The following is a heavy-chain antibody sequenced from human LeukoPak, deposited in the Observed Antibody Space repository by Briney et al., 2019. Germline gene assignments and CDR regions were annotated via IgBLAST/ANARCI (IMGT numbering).Heavy chain of an antibody. CDR1: GGSISSYY. V-gene: IGHV4-59*01. D-gene: IGHD3-10*01. CDR3: GRVGRYYGSGSPNWFDH. CDR2: IYYSGST. Sequence: SETLSLTCTVSGGSISSYYWSWIRQPPGKGLEWIGYIYYSGSTNYNPSLKSRVTISVDTSKNQFSLKLSSVTAADTAVYYCGRVGRYYGSGSPNWFDHWGQGTLVTVSS. J-gene: IGHJ5*02.